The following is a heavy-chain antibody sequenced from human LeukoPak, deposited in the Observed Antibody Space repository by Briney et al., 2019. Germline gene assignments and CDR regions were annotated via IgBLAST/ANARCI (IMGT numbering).Heavy chain of an antibody. CDR1: GFTFSSYG. Sequence: GRSLRLSCAASGFTFSSYGMHWVRQAPGKGLEWVAVISYDGSNKYYADSVKGRFTFSRDNSKNTLYQQMNSLRAEDTAVYYCARGGPMVVVVSLLGAFDIWGQGTMVTVTS. V-gene: IGHV3-30*03. CDR3: ARGGPMVVVVSLLGAFDI. D-gene: IGHD3-22*01. CDR2: ISYDGSNK. J-gene: IGHJ3*02.